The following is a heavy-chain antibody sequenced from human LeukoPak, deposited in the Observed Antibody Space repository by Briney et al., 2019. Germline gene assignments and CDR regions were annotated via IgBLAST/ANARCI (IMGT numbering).Heavy chain of an antibody. D-gene: IGHD2-2*01. V-gene: IGHV4-59*01. J-gene: IGHJ4*02. CDR2: IYYSGST. CDR3: ARDNCSSTSCYGGFDY. Sequence: PSETLSLTCTVSGGSISSYYWSWIRQPPGKGLEWIGYIYYSGSTNYSPSLKSRVTISVDTSKNQFSLKLSSVTAADTAVYYCARDNCSSTSCYGGFDYWGQGTLVTVSS. CDR1: GGSISSYY.